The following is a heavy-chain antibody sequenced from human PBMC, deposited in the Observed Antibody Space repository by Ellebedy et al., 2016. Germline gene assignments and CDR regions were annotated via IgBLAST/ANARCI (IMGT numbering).Heavy chain of an antibody. D-gene: IGHD1-14*01. V-gene: IGHV2-5*01. CDR2: IYGNDDK. CDR3: AHRSTNREVDY. Sequence: SGPTLVKPTQTLTLTCTFSGFSLDTDEVVVGWVRQPPGGALEWLSFIYGNDDKRYRPSLWSRLTITKDSSKNQVVLTMTNMEPVDTGTYFCAHRSTNREVDYWGQGTLVTVSS. J-gene: IGHJ4*02. CDR1: GFSLDTDEVV.